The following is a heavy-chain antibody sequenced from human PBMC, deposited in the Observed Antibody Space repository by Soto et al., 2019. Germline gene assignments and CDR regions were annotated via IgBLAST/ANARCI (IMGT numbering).Heavy chain of an antibody. V-gene: IGHV4-59*01. CDR2: IYYSGST. CDR1: GGSISSYY. CDR3: ARGYSSGIAYYFDY. J-gene: IGHJ4*02. Sequence: SETLSLTCTVSGGSISSYYWSWIRQPPGKGLEWIGYIYYSGSTNYNPSLKSRVTISVDTSKNQFSLKLSSVTAADTAVYYCARGYSSGIAYYFDYWGQGTLVTVSS. D-gene: IGHD6-19*01.